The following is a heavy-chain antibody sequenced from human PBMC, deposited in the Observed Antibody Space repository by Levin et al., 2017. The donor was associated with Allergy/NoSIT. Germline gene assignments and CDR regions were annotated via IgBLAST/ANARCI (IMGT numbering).Heavy chain of an antibody. CDR2: ISSNGGST. Sequence: SCAASGFTFSDYAMHWVRQAPGKGLESVSAISSNGGSTYHADSVKGRFTISRDNSKNTLYLQMGSLRPEDMAVYYCAREGHGGITDYWGQGTLVTVSS. J-gene: IGHJ4*02. D-gene: IGHD4-23*01. CDR1: GFTFSDYA. V-gene: IGHV3-64*02. CDR3: AREGHGGITDY.